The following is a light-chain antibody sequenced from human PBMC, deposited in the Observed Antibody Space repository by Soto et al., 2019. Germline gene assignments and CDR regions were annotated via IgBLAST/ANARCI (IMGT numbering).Light chain of an antibody. CDR2: DAS. V-gene: IGKV3-11*01. Sequence: EIVLKQSPGTLALSPGERGSLWCRASQSVSSSYLAWYQQKPGQAPRLLIYDASNRATGIPARFSGSGSGTDFTLTITSLEPEDFAVYYCQPRSNWPITFGQGTRLEIK. CDR3: QPRSNWPIT. J-gene: IGKJ5*01. CDR1: QSVSSSY.